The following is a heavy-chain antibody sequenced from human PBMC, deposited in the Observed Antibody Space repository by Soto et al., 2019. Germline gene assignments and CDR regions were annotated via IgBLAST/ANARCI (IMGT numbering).Heavy chain of an antibody. CDR1: GFPFTSYG. CDR2: ISYDGSDK. V-gene: IGHV3-30*03. Sequence: QVQLVESGGGVVQPGRSLRLSCAASGFPFTSYGMHWVREGPDKGLEWVAIISYDGSDKYYADSVKGRFTISRDNSKNTLYLQMNXLXXXXXXXXXXXXXXXXXXXRGQGTLVIVSS. CDR3: XXXXXXXXX. J-gene: IGHJ4*02.